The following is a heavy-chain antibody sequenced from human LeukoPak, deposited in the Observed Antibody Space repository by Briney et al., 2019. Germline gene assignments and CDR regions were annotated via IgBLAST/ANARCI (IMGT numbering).Heavy chain of an antibody. CDR2: IYYSGST. J-gene: IGHJ6*04. V-gene: IGHV4-59*01. Sequence: PSETLSLTCTVSGGSISSYYWSWIRQPPGKGLEWIGYIYYSGSTNYNPSLKSRVTISVDTSKNQFSLKLSSVTAADTAVYYCARDLGMVRGVMYGMDVWGKGTTVTVYS. CDR3: ARDLGMVRGVMYGMDV. CDR1: GGSISSYY. D-gene: IGHD3-10*01.